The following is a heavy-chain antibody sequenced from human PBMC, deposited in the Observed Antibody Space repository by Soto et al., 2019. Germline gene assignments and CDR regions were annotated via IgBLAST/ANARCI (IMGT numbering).Heavy chain of an antibody. J-gene: IGHJ5*02. Sequence: GASVKVSCKASGYTFTSYGISWVRQAPGQGLEWMGWISAYNGNTNYAQKLQGRVTMTTDTSTSTAYMELRSLRSDDTAVYYCARQDYDFWSGSFNWFDPWGQGTLVTVSS. V-gene: IGHV1-18*01. CDR3: ARQDYDFWSGSFNWFDP. CDR1: GYTFTSYG. CDR2: ISAYNGNT. D-gene: IGHD3-3*01.